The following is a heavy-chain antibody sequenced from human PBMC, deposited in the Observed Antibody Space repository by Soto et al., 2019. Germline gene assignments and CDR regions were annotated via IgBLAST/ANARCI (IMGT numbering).Heavy chain of an antibody. V-gene: IGHV3-48*02. D-gene: IGHD3-3*01. J-gene: IGHJ5*02. CDR1: GFTFSSNS. Sequence: EVQVVESGGGLVQPGGSLRLSCAASGFTFSSNSMNWVRQAPGKGLEWISYISSSSSTIYADSVKGRFTISRDQAKNSLYLQMNSLRDEDTAVYYCARVIWSGHLTSDLWGQGTLVTVSS. CDR2: ISSSSSTI. CDR3: ARVIWSGHLTSDL.